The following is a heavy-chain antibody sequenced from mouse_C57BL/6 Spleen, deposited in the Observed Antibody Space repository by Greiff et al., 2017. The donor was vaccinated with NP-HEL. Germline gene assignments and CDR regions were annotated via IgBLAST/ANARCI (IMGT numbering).Heavy chain of an antibody. Sequence: VQLQQPGAELVKPGASVKLSCKASGYTFTSYWMHWVKQRPGRGLEWLGRIDPNSGGSKYNEKFKSKATLTVDKPSSTAYMQLSSLTSEDSAVYYCAREGGITTKWYFEVWGTGTTVTVSS. CDR1: GYTFTSYW. CDR3: AREGGITTKWYFEV. J-gene: IGHJ1*03. CDR2: IDPNSGGS. V-gene: IGHV1-72*01. D-gene: IGHD1-1*01.